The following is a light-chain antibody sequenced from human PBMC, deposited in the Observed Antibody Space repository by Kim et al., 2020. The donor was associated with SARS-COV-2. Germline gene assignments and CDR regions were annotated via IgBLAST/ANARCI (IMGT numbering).Light chain of an antibody. Sequence: EIVMTQSPATLSVSPGETATLSCRASQSVASNLAWYQQKPGQAPRLLIYGASTRATDIPARCSGSGSGTEFTLIISSLQSEDFGVYFCQQYNNWPPYTFGQGTKLEI. V-gene: IGKV3-15*01. J-gene: IGKJ2*01. CDR2: GAS. CDR3: QQYNNWPPYT. CDR1: QSVASN.